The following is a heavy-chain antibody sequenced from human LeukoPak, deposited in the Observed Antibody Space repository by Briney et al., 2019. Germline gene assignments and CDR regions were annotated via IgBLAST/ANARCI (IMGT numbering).Heavy chain of an antibody. CDR1: GFTFSSFV. CDR2: IYHSGST. V-gene: IGHV4-4*02. J-gene: IGHJ6*02. CDR3: ARQHYSNYGGYYGMDV. D-gene: IGHD4-11*01. Sequence: PGGSLRLSCAASGFTFSSFVMHWVRQPPGKGLEWIGEIYHSGSTNYNPSLKSRVTISVDKSKNQFSLKLSSVTAADTAVYYCARQHYSNYGGYYGMDVWGQGTTVTVSS.